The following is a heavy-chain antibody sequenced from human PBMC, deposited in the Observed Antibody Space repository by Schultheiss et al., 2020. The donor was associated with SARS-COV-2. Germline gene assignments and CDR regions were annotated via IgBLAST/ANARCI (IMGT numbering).Heavy chain of an antibody. V-gene: IGHV1-46*01. CDR1: GYTFTSYY. D-gene: IGHD2-15*01. CDR2: INPSGGST. Sequence: ASVKVSCKASGYTFTSYYMHWVRQAPGQGLEWMGIINPSGGSTSYAQKFQGRVTMTRDTSTSTVYMELSSLRSEDTAVYYCASEVEDIVVVVAAAHYYYYMDVWGQGTTVTVSS. CDR3: ASEVEDIVVVVAAAHYYYYMDV. J-gene: IGHJ6*03.